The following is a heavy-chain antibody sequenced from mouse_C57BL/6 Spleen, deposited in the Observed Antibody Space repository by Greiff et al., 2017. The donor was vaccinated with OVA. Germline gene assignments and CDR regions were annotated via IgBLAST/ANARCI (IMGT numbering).Heavy chain of an antibody. Sequence: VQLQQSGAELVRPGASVTLSCKASGYTFTDYEMHWVKQTPVHGLEWIGAIDPETGGTPYNQKFKGKAILTADKSSSTAYMELRSLTSEDSAVYYCTRHYDYDGRDYWGQGTTLTVSS. D-gene: IGHD2-4*01. J-gene: IGHJ2*01. V-gene: IGHV1-15*01. CDR1: GYTFTDYE. CDR2: IDPETGGT. CDR3: TRHYDYDGRDY.